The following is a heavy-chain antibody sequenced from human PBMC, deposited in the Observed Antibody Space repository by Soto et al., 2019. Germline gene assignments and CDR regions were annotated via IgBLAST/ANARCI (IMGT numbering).Heavy chain of an antibody. Sequence: GGALSLSCPASASSLSDYCMHWVRHVPGKGLVWVSRVSVNGRDTTYADSVNGRFTISRDNAKNTLYLQMVSLRAEDTAVYYCGRAPYQRQIDFWGHGSLLTVYS. V-gene: IGHV3-74*03. CDR2: VSVNGRDT. J-gene: IGHJ4*01. D-gene: IGHD2-2*01. CDR1: ASSLSDYC. CDR3: GRAPYQRQIDF.